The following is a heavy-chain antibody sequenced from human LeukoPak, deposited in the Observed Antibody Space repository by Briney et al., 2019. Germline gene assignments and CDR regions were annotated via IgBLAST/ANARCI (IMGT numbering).Heavy chain of an antibody. Sequence: GGSLRLSCAASGFTFSSYGMHWVRQAPGKGLEWVAVIWYDGSNKYYADSVKGRFTISRDNSKNTLYLQMNSLGAEDTAVYYCARDMVWFGELFFDRYGMDVWGQGTTVTVSS. CDR3: ARDMVWFGELFFDRYGMDV. CDR1: GFTFSSYG. V-gene: IGHV3-33*08. D-gene: IGHD3-10*01. J-gene: IGHJ6*02. CDR2: IWYDGSNK.